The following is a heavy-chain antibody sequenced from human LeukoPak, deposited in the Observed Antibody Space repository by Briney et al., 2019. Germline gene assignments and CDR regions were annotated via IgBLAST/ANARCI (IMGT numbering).Heavy chain of an antibody. V-gene: IGHV3-53*01. CDR1: GFSVSSNY. CDR2: MYSGGTT. CDR3: ARGGNYYDRSGYYSGQALDI. Sequence: GGSLRLSCAASGFSVSSNYMNWVRQAPGKGLEWVSVMYSGGTTYYADSVKGRFTLSRDKSENTLYPQMNSLRAQDTAVYYCARGGNYYDRSGYYSGQALDIWGQGTMVTVSS. J-gene: IGHJ3*02. D-gene: IGHD3-22*01.